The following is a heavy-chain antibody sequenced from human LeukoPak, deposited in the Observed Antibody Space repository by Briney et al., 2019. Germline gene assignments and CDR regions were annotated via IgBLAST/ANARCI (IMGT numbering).Heavy chain of an antibody. D-gene: IGHD7-27*01. CDR3: VKDEDWGFGS. V-gene: IGHV3-30*02. CDR2: IRHDENDENNK. CDR1: GFIFSSCG. Sequence: GGSLRLSCAASGFIFSSCGMHWVRQAPGKGLEWVAFIRHDENDENNKYYADSVKGRFTISRDNFKNTLFLQMNGLRAEDTAPYYCVKDEDWGFGSWGQGTLVTVSS. J-gene: IGHJ4*02.